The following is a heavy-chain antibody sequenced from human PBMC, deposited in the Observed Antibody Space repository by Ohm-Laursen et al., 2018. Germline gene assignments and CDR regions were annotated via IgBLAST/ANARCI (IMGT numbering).Heavy chain of an antibody. V-gene: IGHV1-18*01. J-gene: IGHJ5*02. CDR1: GYTFTSYG. CDR3: ARDPRRYYDSSGYSDNWFDP. CDR2: ISAYTGNT. Sequence: ASVTVSCKASGYTFTSYGISWVRQAPGQGLEWMGWISAYTGNTNYAQKLQGRVTMTTDTSTSTAYMELRSLRSDDTAVYYCARDPRRYYDSSGYSDNWFDPWGQGTLVTVSS. D-gene: IGHD3-22*01.